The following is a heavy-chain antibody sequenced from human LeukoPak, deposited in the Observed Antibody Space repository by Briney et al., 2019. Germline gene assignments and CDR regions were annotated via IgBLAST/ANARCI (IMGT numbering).Heavy chain of an antibody. J-gene: IGHJ4*02. CDR2: INSDGSST. CDR1: GFTFSSYW. D-gene: IGHD6-19*01. V-gene: IGHV3-74*01. CDR3: ARDPVAGPLDY. Sequence: GGSLRLSCAASGFTFSSYWMHWVRKAPGKGLVWVSRINSDGSSTSYADSVKGRFTISRDNAKNTLYLQMNSLRAEDTAVYYCARDPVAGPLDYWGQGTLVTVSS.